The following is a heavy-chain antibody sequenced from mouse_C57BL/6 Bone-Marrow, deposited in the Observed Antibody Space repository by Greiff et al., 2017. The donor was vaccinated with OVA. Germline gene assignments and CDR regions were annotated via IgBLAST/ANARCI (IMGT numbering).Heavy chain of an antibody. CDR2: ISYDGSN. CDR1: GYSITSGYY. CDR3: ARVRGLRRWYFDV. V-gene: IGHV3-6*01. Sequence: EVKLVESGPGLVKPSQSLSLTCSVTGYSITSGYYWNWIRQFPGNKLEWMGYISYDGSNNYNPSLKNRISITRDTSKNQFFLKLNSVTTEDTATYYCARVRGLRRWYFDVWGTGTTVTVSS. J-gene: IGHJ1*03. D-gene: IGHD2-4*01.